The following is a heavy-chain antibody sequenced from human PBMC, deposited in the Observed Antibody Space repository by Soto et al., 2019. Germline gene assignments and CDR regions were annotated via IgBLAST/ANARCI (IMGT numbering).Heavy chain of an antibody. Sequence: SETLSLTCAVYGGSFSGYYWIRIRQPPGKGLEWIGEINHSGSTNYNPSLKSRVTISVDTSKNQFSLKLSSVTAADTAVYYCARGRTMVRGVIITAIHHRHYGMDVWGQGTTVTVSS. CDR2: INHSGST. V-gene: IGHV4-34*01. CDR3: ARGRTMVRGVIITAIHHRHYGMDV. J-gene: IGHJ6*02. CDR1: GGSFSGYY. D-gene: IGHD3-10*01.